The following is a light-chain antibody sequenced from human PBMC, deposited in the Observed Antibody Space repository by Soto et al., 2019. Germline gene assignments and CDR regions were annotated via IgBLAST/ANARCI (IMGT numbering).Light chain of an antibody. CDR1: QSVGAS. CDR3: QQRSKWPLT. J-gene: IGKJ4*01. V-gene: IGKV3-11*01. CDR2: DAS. Sequence: EIVLTQSPDVLSVSPGERASLSCRASQSVGASLAWYQQKPGQAPRLLIYDASNRATGIPARFSGSGSGTDFTLTISSLEPEDFAVYYCQQRSKWPLTFGGGTKVDIK.